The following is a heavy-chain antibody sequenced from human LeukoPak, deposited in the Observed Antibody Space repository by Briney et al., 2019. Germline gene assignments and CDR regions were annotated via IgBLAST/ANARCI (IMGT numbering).Heavy chain of an antibody. J-gene: IGHJ4*02. Sequence: PSETLSLTCTVSGGSISSSSYYWSWIRQPAGKGLEWIGRIYTSGSTNYNPSLKSRVTISVDTSKNQFSLKLNSVTAADTAVYYCVRDTKNWGQGTLVTVSS. V-gene: IGHV4-61*02. CDR3: VRDTKN. CDR1: GGSISSSSYY. CDR2: IYTSGST. D-gene: IGHD1-1*01.